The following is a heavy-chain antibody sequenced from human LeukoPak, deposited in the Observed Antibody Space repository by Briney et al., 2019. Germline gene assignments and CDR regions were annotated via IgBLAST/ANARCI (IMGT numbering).Heavy chain of an antibody. Sequence: ASVKVSCKASGYTXTGYYMHGVRQAPGQGLEWMGWINPNSGGTNYAQKFQGRVTMTRDTSISTAYMELSRLRSDDTAVYYCARESSYYYDSSGYYHDAFDIWGQGTMVTVSS. D-gene: IGHD3-22*01. CDR3: ARESSYYYDSSGYYHDAFDI. CDR1: GYTXTGYY. V-gene: IGHV1-2*02. CDR2: INPNSGGT. J-gene: IGHJ3*02.